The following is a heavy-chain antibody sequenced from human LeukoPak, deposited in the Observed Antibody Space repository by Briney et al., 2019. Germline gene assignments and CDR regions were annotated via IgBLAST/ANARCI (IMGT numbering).Heavy chain of an antibody. D-gene: IGHD3-3*01. V-gene: IGHV4-39*07. CDR3: ARGLRFSDN. CDR2: VYYSGDT. Sequence: SETLSLTCTVSGGSISYSNYYWGWIRQPPGKGLEWIGSVYYSGDTYYNPSLKSRVTISVDTSKNQFSLNLRSVTGADTAVYYCARGLRFSDNWGQGTLVTVSS. J-gene: IGHJ4*02. CDR1: GGSISYSNYY.